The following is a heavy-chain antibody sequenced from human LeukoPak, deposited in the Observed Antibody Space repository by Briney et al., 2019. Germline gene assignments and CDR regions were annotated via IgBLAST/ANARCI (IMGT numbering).Heavy chain of an antibody. D-gene: IGHD2-2*01. J-gene: IGHJ6*03. CDR3: ARGSRDCSSTSCYHYYYYYMDV. CDR1: GYTFTSYD. CDR2: MNTNSGNT. V-gene: IGHV1-8*01. Sequence: ASVKLSCKASGYTFTSYDINWVRQATGPGLEWKGWMNTNSGNTGYAQKFQGRGTMPRNTSISTAYMELSSLRSEDTAVYYCARGSRDCSSTSCYHYYYYYMDVWGKGTTVTVS.